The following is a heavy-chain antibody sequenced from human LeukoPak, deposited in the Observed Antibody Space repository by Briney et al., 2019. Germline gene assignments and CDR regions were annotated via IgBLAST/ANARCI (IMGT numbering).Heavy chain of an antibody. Sequence: SETLSLTCTVSGGSISSHYWSWIRQPPGKGLEWIGYIYYSGSTNYNPSLKSRVTISVDTSKNQFSLKLSSVTAADTAVYYCAREYCSSTSCYLFFDYWGQGTLVTVSS. J-gene: IGHJ4*02. CDR3: AREYCSSTSCYLFFDY. V-gene: IGHV4-59*11. CDR2: IYYSGST. D-gene: IGHD2-2*01. CDR1: GGSISSHY.